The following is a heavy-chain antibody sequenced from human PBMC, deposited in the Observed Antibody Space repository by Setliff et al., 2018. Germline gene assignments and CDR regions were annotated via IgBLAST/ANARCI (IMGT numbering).Heavy chain of an antibody. CDR1: GFIFSNYA. CDR2: ISYDASNK. V-gene: IGHV3-30*01. J-gene: IGHJ6*03. Sequence: PGGSLRLSCAASGFIFSNYAMHWVRQAPGKGLEWVALISYDASNKYYADSVKGRFTISRDNSKNTLYVQMNNLRAEDTAVYYCAKVPGIATAGQTDRYYYYYYYMDVWGKGTTVTVSS. CDR3: AKVPGIATAGQTDRYYYYYYYMDV. D-gene: IGHD6-13*01.